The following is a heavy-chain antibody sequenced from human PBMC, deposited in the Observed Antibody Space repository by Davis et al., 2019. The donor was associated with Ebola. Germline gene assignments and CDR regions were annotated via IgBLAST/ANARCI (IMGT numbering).Heavy chain of an antibody. J-gene: IGHJ4*02. D-gene: IGHD6-13*01. CDR2: VSYDGRHK. V-gene: IGHV3-30*04. CDR3: AKERSRRYTFDY. Sequence: PGGSLRLSCAASAFTFSLFAMHWVRQAPGKGLQWVAVVSYDGRHKYYADSVKGRFTISRDNSKNTLYLQMNSLRAEDTALYNCAKERSRRYTFDYWGQGTLVTVSS. CDR1: AFTFSLFA.